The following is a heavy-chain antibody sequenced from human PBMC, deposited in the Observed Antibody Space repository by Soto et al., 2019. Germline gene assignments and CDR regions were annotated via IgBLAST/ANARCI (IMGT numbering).Heavy chain of an antibody. CDR3: ARPSHYDSSGYFPEDDAFDI. CDR2: ISSSGSTI. V-gene: IGHV3-48*03. CDR1: GFTFSSYE. J-gene: IGHJ3*02. D-gene: IGHD3-22*01. Sequence: GGSLRLSCAASGFTFSSYEMNWVRQAPGKGLEWVSYISSSGSTIYYADSVKGRFTISRDNAKNSLYLQMNSLRAEDTAVYYCARPSHYDSSGYFPEDDAFDIWGQGTMVTVSS.